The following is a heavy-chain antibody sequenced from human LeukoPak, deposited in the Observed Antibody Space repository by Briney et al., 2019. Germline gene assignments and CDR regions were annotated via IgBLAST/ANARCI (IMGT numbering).Heavy chain of an antibody. CDR3: ARSDRTTMVEY. CDR2: IHYSGST. D-gene: IGHD3-10*01. J-gene: IGHJ4*02. CDR1: GGPTSSYY. V-gene: IGHV4-59*08. Sequence: SETLSLTCTVSGGPTSSYYWSWIRQPPGKGLEWIGYIHYSGSTNYNPSLKSRVTISVDTSKNQFSLKLSSVTAADTAVYYCARSDRTTMVEYWGQGTLVAVSS.